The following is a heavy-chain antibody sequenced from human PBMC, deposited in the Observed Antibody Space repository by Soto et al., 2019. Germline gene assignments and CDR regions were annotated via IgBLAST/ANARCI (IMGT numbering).Heavy chain of an antibody. CDR1: GGSFSGYY. CDR2: INHSGST. J-gene: IGHJ4*02. Sequence: QVQLQQWGAGLLKPSETLSLTCAVYGGSFSGYYWSWIRQPPGKGLEWIGEINHSGSTNYNPSLKRRVTISVDTSKNQCSLNLSSVTAADTAVYYCARGFKPRNGGQGTLVTVSS. CDR3: ARGFKPRN. V-gene: IGHV4-34*01.